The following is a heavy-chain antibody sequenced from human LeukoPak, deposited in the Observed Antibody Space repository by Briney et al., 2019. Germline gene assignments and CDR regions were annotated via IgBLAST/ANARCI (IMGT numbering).Heavy chain of an antibody. V-gene: IGHV4-39*07. CDR3: ARSSTVVRLDY. CDR1: GGSISSSSYY. CDR2: IYYSGST. J-gene: IGHJ4*02. D-gene: IGHD4-23*01. Sequence: SETLSLTCTFSGGSISSSSYYWGWIRQPPGKGLEWIGSIYYSGSTYYNPSLKSRVTISVDTSKNQFSLKLSSVTAADTAVYYCARSSTVVRLDYWGQGTLVTVSS.